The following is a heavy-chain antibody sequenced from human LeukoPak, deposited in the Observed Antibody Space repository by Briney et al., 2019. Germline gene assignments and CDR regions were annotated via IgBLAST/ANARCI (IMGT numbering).Heavy chain of an antibody. Sequence: TGGSLRLSCAASGFTLSSYGMSWVRHAPGKGLEWVSAITGSGGSTTHANSVKGRFTISRDNSKNTLYLQMSSLRVEDTAVYYCAKDRGSSWFADFDYWGQGTLVTVSS. J-gene: IGHJ4*02. CDR2: ITGSGGST. CDR3: AKDRGSSWFADFDY. D-gene: IGHD6-13*01. CDR1: GFTLSSYG. V-gene: IGHV3-23*01.